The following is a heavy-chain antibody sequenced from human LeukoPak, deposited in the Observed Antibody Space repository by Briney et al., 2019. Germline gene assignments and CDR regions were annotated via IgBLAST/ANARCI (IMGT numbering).Heavy chain of an antibody. CDR1: GFTFSSYW. V-gene: IGHV3-20*04. CDR2: INWNGGST. J-gene: IGHJ4*02. Sequence: GGSLRLSCAASGFTFSSYWMSWVRQAPGKGLEWVSGINWNGGSTGYADSVKGRFTISRDNAKNSLYLQMNSLRAEDTALYYCARVEYGGNSLFYWGQGTLVTVSS. CDR3: ARVEYGGNSLFY. D-gene: IGHD4-23*01.